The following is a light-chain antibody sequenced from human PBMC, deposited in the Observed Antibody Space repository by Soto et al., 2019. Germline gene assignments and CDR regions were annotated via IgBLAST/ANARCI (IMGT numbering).Light chain of an antibody. CDR3: CSYAGDSYV. CDR2: DVS. V-gene: IGLV2-23*02. Sequence: TQPASVSGSPGQSITISCTGTSSDVGNYNLVSWYQQHPGKAPKLMIYDVSKRPSGVSNRFSGSKSGNTASLTISRLQADDEADYYCCSYAGDSYVFGTGTKVTVL. CDR1: SSDVGNYNL. J-gene: IGLJ1*01.